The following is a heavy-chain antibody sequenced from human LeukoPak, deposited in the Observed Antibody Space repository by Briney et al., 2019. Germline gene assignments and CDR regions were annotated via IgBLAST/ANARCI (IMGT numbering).Heavy chain of an antibody. CDR3: AGYFDGSPGFYPGDN. D-gene: IGHD3-22*01. CDR1: GASIISSVW. Sequence: PSGTLSLTCAVSGASIISSVWWSWVRQPPGKGLEWIGEIHHSGSANYSPSLRSRPTITIDTSKGHLSLNLSSVTAADTAVYYCAGYFDGSPGFYPGDNWDQGTLVIVSS. V-gene: IGHV4-4*02. CDR2: IHHSGSA. J-gene: IGHJ4*02.